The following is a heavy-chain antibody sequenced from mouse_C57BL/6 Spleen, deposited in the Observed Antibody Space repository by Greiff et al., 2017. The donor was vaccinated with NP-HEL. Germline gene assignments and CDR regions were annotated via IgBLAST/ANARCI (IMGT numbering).Heavy chain of an antibody. CDR1: GYTFTSYW. CDR2: INPSNGGT. CDR3: AREGGYYDAMDY. Sequence: VQLQQSGTELVKPGASVKLSCKASGYTFTSYWLHWVKPRPGQGLEWIGNINPSNGGTNYDEKFKSKATLTVDKSSSTAYMQLSSLTSEDSAVYYWAREGGYYDAMDYWGQGTSVTVSS. V-gene: IGHV1-53*01. J-gene: IGHJ4*01. D-gene: IGHD2-1*01.